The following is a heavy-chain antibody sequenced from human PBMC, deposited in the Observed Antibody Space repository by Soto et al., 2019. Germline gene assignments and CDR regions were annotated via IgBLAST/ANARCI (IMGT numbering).Heavy chain of an antibody. CDR1: GFTFDDYA. V-gene: IGHV3-9*01. J-gene: IGHJ6*02. D-gene: IGHD2-2*02. CDR2: ISWNSGSI. Sequence: EVQLVESGGGLVQPGRSLRLSCAASGFTFDDYAMHWVRQAPGKGLEWVSGISWNSGSIGYADSVKGRFTIYRDNAKNSLYLQMYSLRADDTAFYYCAKALPAPIVVVPATIGGGMDVWGQGTTVTVSS. CDR3: AKALPAPIVVVPATIGGGMDV.